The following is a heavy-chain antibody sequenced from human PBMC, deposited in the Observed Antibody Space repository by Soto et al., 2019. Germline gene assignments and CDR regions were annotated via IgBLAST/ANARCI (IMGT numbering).Heavy chain of an antibody. Sequence: GGSLRLSCAASGFTFSDHYMDWVRQAPGKGLEWVGRTRNKANSYTTEYAASVKGRFTISRDDSKNSLYLQMNSLKTEDTAVYYCARLGGSYYYYGMDVWGQGTTVTVSS. V-gene: IGHV3-72*01. D-gene: IGHD1-26*01. CDR2: TRNKANSYTT. CDR3: ARLGGSYYYYGMDV. J-gene: IGHJ6*02. CDR1: GFTFSDHY.